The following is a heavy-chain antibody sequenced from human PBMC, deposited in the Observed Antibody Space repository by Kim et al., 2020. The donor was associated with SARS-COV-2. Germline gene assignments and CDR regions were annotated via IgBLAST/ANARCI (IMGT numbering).Heavy chain of an antibody. CDR3: ARETTCGGDCLGYDAFDI. J-gene: IGHJ3*02. CDR1: GFTFSSYA. CDR2: ISYDGSNK. Sequence: GGSLRLSCAASGFTFSSYAMHWVRQAPGKGLEWVAVISYDGSNKYYADSVKGRFTISRDNSKNTLYLQMNSLRAEDTAVYYCARETTCGGDCLGYDAFDIWGQGTMVTVSS. D-gene: IGHD2-21*02. V-gene: IGHV3-30*04.